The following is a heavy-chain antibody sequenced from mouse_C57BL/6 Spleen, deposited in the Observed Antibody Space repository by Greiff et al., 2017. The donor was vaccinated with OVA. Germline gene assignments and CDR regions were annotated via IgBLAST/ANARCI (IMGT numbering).Heavy chain of an antibody. CDR3: ARGDLLRGYFDY. J-gene: IGHJ2*01. CDR2: ISSGSSTI. CDR1: GFTFSDYG. D-gene: IGHD2-1*01. Sequence: EVKLMESGGGLVKPGGSLKLSCAASGFTFSDYGMHWVRQAPEKGLEWVAYISSGSSTIYYADTVKGRFTISRDNAKNTLFLQMTSLRSEDTAMYYCARGDLLRGYFDYWGQGTTLTVSS. V-gene: IGHV5-17*01.